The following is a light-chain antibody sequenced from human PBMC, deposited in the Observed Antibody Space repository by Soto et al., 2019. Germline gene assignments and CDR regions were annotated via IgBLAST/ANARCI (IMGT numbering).Light chain of an antibody. CDR2: GTS. J-gene: IGKJ2*01. Sequence: EIVLTQSPGTLSLSPGERVTVSCRASQPVSSSYLAWYQQKPGQAPRLLIYGTSVRATGIPDRFSGSRSGTDFTLTVSRLESEDFAVYSCQQYGSSPHTFGRGTKLEIK. CDR3: QQYGSSPHT. CDR1: QPVSSSY. V-gene: IGKV3-20*01.